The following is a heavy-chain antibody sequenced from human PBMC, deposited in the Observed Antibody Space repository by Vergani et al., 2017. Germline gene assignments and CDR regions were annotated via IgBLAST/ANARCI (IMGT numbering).Heavy chain of an antibody. V-gene: IGHV4-31*03. D-gene: IGHD3-9*01. CDR2: IYYSGST. CDR3: ARGAPYDILTGYGYYFDY. CDR1: GGSISSGGYY. Sequence: QVQLQESGPGLVKPSQTLSLTCTVSGGSISSGGYYWTWIRQHPGKGLEWIGYIYYSGSTYYNPSLKSRVTISVDTSKNQFSLKLSSVTAADPAVYYCARGAPYDILTGYGYYFDYWGQGTLVTVSS. J-gene: IGHJ4*02.